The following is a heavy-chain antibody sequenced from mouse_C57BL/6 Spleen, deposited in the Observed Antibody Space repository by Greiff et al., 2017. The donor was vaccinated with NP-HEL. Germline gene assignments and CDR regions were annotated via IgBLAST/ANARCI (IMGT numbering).Heavy chain of an antibody. CDR3: ARGRYYGNYEYFDV. Sequence: EVQLVESGGGLVKPGGSLKLSCAASGFTFSSYAMSWVRQTPEKRLEWVATISDGGSYTYYPDNVKGRFTISRDNAKNNLYLQMSHLKSEDTAMYYCARGRYYGNYEYFDVWGTGTTVTVSS. CDR1: GFTFSSYA. J-gene: IGHJ1*03. CDR2: ISDGGSYT. V-gene: IGHV5-4*01. D-gene: IGHD2-1*01.